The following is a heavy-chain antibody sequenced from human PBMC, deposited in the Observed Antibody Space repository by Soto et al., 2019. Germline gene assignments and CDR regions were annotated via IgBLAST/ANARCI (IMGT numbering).Heavy chain of an antibody. CDR2: IYHSGST. V-gene: IGHV4-30-2*01. CDR3: ARVPLGYSSAEYYFDY. J-gene: IGHJ4*02. CDR1: GGSISSGVYS. Sequence: PSETLSLTCAVSGGSISSGVYSWSWIRHPPGRGLEWIGYIYHSGSTYYNPSLKSRVTISVDRSRNQFSLKLTSVTAADTAVYYCARVPLGYSSAEYYFDYWGPVTMLTV. D-gene: IGHD6-25*01.